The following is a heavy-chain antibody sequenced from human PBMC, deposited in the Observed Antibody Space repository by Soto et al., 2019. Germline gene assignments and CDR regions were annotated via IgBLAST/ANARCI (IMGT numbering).Heavy chain of an antibody. V-gene: IGHV3-72*01. CDR3: AMLGGWSGGSSGMDV. D-gene: IGHD6-19*01. J-gene: IGHJ6*02. CDR2: IRRKANSYTT. Sequence: EVQLVESGGGLVQPGGSLRLSCAASGLIFSDYHMDWVRQAPGKGLEWVGRIRRKANSYTTEYAASVKGRFTISRDDSKTSLYLKMNSLKSEDTAVYYCAMLGGWSGGSSGMDVWGQGTIVTVSS. CDR1: GLIFSDYH.